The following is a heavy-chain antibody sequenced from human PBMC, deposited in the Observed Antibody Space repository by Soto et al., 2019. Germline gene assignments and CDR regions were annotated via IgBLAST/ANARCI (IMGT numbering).Heavy chain of an antibody. V-gene: IGHV4-59*12. CDR1: GGSISSYY. CDR2: IYYSGST. Sequence: SETLPLTCTLSGGSISSYYWSWIRQPPGKGLEWIGDIYYSGSTNYNPSLKSRVTISVDTSKNQFSLKLTSVTAADTAVYYCARDKITGLFDYWGQGTLVTVSS. D-gene: IGHD2-8*02. J-gene: IGHJ4*02. CDR3: ARDKITGLFDY.